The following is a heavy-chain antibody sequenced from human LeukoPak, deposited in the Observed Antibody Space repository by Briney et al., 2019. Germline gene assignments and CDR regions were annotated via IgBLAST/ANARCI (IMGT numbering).Heavy chain of an antibody. CDR1: GGSFSGYY. D-gene: IGHD4-17*01. Sequence: PSETLSLTCAVYGGSFSGYYWSWIRQPPGKGLEWIGEINHSGSTNYNPSLKSRVTISVDTSKNQFSLKLSSVTAADTAVYYCARGGDYGDHFDYWGQGTLVTVYS. CDR2: INHSGST. CDR3: ARGGDYGDHFDY. V-gene: IGHV4-34*01. J-gene: IGHJ4*02.